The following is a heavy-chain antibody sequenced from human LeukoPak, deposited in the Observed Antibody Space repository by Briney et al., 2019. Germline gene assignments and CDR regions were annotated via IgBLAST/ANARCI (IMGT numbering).Heavy chain of an antibody. V-gene: IGHV1-46*01. CDR2: INPSGGST. J-gene: IGHJ3*02. CDR1: GYTFTSYY. D-gene: IGHD7-27*01. CDR3: ALDWGWGALDI. Sequence: GASVKVSCKASGYTFTSYYMHWVRQAPGQGLEWMGIINPSGGSTSYAQKFQGRVTMARDTSTSTVYMDMNSLRAEDTAVYYCALDWGWGALDIWGQGTMVTVSS.